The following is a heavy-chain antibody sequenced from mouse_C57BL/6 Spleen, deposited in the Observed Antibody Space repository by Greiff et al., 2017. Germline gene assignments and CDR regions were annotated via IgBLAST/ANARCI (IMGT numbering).Heavy chain of an antibody. CDR1: GYTFTSYW. V-gene: IGHV1-69*01. J-gene: IGHJ2*01. CDR2: IDPSDNYT. CDR3: ARGDCYDY. Sequence: QVQLQQPGAELVMPGASVKLSCKASGYTFTSYWMHWVKQRPGQGLEWIGEIDPSDNYTNYNQKFKGKSTLTVDKSSSTAYMQLSSLTSEDSAVYYCARGDCYDYWGQGTTLTVSS. D-gene: IGHD2-3*01.